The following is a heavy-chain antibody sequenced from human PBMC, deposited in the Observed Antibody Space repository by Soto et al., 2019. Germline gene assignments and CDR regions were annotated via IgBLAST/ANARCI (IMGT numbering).Heavy chain of an antibody. V-gene: IGHV1-58*01. CDR2: IVVGSGNT. CDR1: GFTFTSSA. CDR3: AADYGDYSSYYYYYGMDV. Sequence: SVKVSCKASGFTFTSSAVQWVRQARGQRLEWIGWIVVGSGNTNYAQKFQERVTITRDMSTSTAYMELSSLRSEDTAVYYCAADYGDYSSYYYYYGMDVCGQGTTATVS. J-gene: IGHJ6*02. D-gene: IGHD4-17*01.